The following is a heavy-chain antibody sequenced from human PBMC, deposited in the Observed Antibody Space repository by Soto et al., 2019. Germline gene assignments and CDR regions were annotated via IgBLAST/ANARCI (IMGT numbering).Heavy chain of an antibody. V-gene: IGHV3-23*01. J-gene: IGHJ6*02. D-gene: IGHD5-18*01. CDR2: ISGSGGST. CDR3: AREEGSAYNFGYGMDV. CDR1: GFTFSSYA. Sequence: GSLRLSCAASGFTFSSYAMSWVRQAPGKGLEWVSAISGSGGSTYYADSVKGRFTISRDNSKNTLYLQMNSLRVEDTGVYYCAREEGSAYNFGYGMDVWGQGTTVTVSS.